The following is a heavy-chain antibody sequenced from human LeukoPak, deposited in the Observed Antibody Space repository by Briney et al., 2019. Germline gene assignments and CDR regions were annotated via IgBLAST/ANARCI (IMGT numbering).Heavy chain of an antibody. J-gene: IGHJ4*02. CDR2: ISTCNGKT. V-gene: IGHV1-18*01. CDR1: GYTFTSNS. D-gene: IGHD6-6*01. Sequence: ASVKVSCKASGYTFTSNSINWVRQAPGQGLEWMGWISTCNGKTGYAQKVQGRVTMTTDTSTSTAYMELRSLRSDDTAVYYCARDRWRDGSSSFDNWGQGTLVTVSS. CDR3: ARDRWRDGSSSFDN.